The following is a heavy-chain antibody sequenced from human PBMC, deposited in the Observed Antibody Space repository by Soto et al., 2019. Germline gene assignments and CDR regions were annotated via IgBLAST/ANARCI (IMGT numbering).Heavy chain of an antibody. CDR2: THHSWRT. V-gene: IGHV4-4*02. CDR3: AIPEATVRDY. D-gene: IGHD4-17*01. Sequence: QVQLQESGPGLVKPSGTLSLTCTVSGGSMSSSNWWNWVRQPPGKGMEWIGETHHSWRTNYNPSLKSRLPTTIDKSKKHCSLKLSSVPAAETAVYYCAIPEATVRDYWGPVNLVTVSS. CDR1: GGSMSSSNW. J-gene: IGHJ4*02.